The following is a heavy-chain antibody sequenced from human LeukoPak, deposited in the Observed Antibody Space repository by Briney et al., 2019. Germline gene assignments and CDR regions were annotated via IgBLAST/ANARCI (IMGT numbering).Heavy chain of an antibody. Sequence: GGSLRLSCAASGFTFDDYAMHWVRQAPGKGLEWVSGISWNSGSIGYADSVKGRFTISRDNAKNSLYLQMNSLRAEDTAVYYCARASVTTDYFDYWGQGTLVTVSS. CDR3: ARASVTTDYFDY. D-gene: IGHD4-17*01. CDR2: ISWNSGSI. V-gene: IGHV3-9*01. J-gene: IGHJ4*02. CDR1: GFTFDDYA.